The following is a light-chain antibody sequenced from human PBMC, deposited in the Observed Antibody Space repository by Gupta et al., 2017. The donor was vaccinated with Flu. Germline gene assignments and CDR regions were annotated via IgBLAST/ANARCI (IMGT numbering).Light chain of an antibody. Sequence: DIVMTQSPDPLAVSLGERATINCKSSQSVLYRSNNQNYLAWYQQKPGQPPKLLIYWASTRESGVPDRFSGSGSGTDFTLTISSLQAEDVAVYYCQQYYSTPYSFGQGTKLEIK. J-gene: IGKJ2*03. CDR1: QSVLYRSNNQNY. CDR2: WAS. CDR3: QQYYSTPYS. V-gene: IGKV4-1*01.